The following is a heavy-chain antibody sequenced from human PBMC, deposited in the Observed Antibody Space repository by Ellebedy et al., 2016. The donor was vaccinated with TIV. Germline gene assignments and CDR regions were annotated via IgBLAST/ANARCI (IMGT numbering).Heavy chain of an antibody. V-gene: IGHV3-23*01. Sequence: PGGSLRLSCAASGFTFSSYAMSWVRQAPGKGLEWVSTISHTGSRTYYADSVEGRFIISRDNSKKTLYLQTNSLRAEDTAVYYCAKGRGGGSDSSAPRYYFDSWGLGTLVTVSS. J-gene: IGHJ4*02. D-gene: IGHD3-22*01. CDR2: ISHTGSRT. CDR1: GFTFSSYA. CDR3: AKGRGGGSDSSAPRYYFDS.